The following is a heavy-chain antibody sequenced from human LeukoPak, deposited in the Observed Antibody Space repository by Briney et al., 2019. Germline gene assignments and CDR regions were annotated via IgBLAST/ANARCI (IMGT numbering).Heavy chain of an antibody. Sequence: SETLSLTCTVPGGSISSYYWSWIRQPPGKGLEWIGYIYYSGSTNYNPSLKSRVTISVDTSKNQFSLKLSSVTAADTAVYYCARDSLQGFDYWGQGTLVTVSS. CDR1: GGSISSYY. D-gene: IGHD4-11*01. CDR2: IYYSGST. J-gene: IGHJ4*02. CDR3: ARDSLQGFDY. V-gene: IGHV4-59*01.